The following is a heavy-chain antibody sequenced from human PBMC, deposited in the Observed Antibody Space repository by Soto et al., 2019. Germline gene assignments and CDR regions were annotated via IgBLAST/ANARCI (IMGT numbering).Heavy chain of an antibody. CDR3: GRRGGGLLLNWFDP. D-gene: IGHD3-22*01. CDR2: ISAYNGNT. CDR1: GYTFTSYG. Sequence: QVQLVQSGAEVKKPGASVKVSCKASGYTFTSYGISWVRQAPGQGLEWMGWISAYNGNTNYAQKLQGRVTMTTDTSTSTAYMGVRSLRSDDTAVYYWGRRGGGLLLNWFDPWGQGTLVTVSS. V-gene: IGHV1-18*01. J-gene: IGHJ5*02.